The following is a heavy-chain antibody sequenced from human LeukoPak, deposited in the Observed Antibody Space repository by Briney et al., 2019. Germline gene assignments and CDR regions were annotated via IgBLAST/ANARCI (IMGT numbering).Heavy chain of an antibody. CDR3: AREKDSSWGY. Sequence: PGESLRLSCAASGFTFSTYAMSWVRQAPGKGLEWVSPISDVGYTYYADSVKGRFTISRDNSKNTLYLQTNSLRAEDTAVYYCAREKDSSWGYWGQGTLVTVSS. J-gene: IGHJ4*02. CDR1: GFTFSTYA. V-gene: IGHV3-23*01. CDR2: ISDVGYT. D-gene: IGHD6-13*01.